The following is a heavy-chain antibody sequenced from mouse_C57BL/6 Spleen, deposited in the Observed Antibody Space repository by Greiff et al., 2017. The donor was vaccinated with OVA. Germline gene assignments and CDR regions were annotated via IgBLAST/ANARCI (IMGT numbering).Heavy chain of an antibody. V-gene: IGHV1-50*01. CDR3: ARYDDGDY. CDR1: GYTFTSYW. CDR2: IDPSDSYT. D-gene: IGHD2-12*01. J-gene: IGHJ2*01. Sequence: QVQLQQPGAELVKPGASVKLSCKASGYTFTSYWMQWVKQRPGQGLEWIGEIDPSDSYTNYNQKFKGKATLTVDTSSSTAYMQLISLTSEDSAVYYCARYDDGDYWGQGTTLTVSS.